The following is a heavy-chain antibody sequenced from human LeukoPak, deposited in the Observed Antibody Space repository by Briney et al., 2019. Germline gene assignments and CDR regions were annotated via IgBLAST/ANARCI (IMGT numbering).Heavy chain of an antibody. CDR1: GFTFSSFA. J-gene: IGHJ4*02. CDR2: IKSKTDGGTT. D-gene: IGHD6-19*01. V-gene: IGHV3-15*01. Sequence: GGSLRLSCAASGFTFSSFAMSWVRQAPGKGLEWVGRIKSKTDGGTTDYAAPVKGRFTISRDDSKNTLYLQMNSLKTEDTAVYYCTTDGSSGWYRMFDYWGQGTLVTVSS. CDR3: TTDGSSGWYRMFDY.